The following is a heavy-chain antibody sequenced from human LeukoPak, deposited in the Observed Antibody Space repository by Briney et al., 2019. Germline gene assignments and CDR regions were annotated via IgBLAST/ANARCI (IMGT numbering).Heavy chain of an antibody. V-gene: IGHV3-53*01. J-gene: IGHJ6*02. CDR3: ARVGLFSSRDGMDV. D-gene: IGHD6-13*01. Sequence: PGGSLRLSCAASGFTVSSNYMSWVRQAPGKGLEWVSVIYSGGSTYYADPVKGRFTISRDNSKNTLYLQMNSLRAEDTAVYYCARVGLFSSRDGMDVWGQGTTVTVSS. CDR1: GFTVSSNY. CDR2: IYSGGST.